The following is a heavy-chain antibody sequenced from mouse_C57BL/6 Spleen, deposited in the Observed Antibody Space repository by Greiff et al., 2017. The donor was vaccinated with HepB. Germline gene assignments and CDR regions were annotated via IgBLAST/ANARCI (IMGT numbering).Heavy chain of an antibody. J-gene: IGHJ1*03. Sequence: EVQVVESGAELVKPGASVKLSCTASGFNIKDYYMHWVKQRTEQGLEWIGRIDPEDGETKYAPKFQGKATITADTSSNTAYLQLSSLTSEDTAVYYCARGYYGSSYVGYFDVWGTGTTVTVSS. D-gene: IGHD1-1*01. CDR2: IDPEDGET. CDR1: GFNIKDYY. CDR3: ARGYYGSSYVGYFDV. V-gene: IGHV14-2*01.